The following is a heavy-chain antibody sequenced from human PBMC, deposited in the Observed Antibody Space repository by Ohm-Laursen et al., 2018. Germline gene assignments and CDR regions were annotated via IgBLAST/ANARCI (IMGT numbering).Heavy chain of an antibody. V-gene: IGHV3-33*01. CDR1: GFTFSSYG. Sequence: SLRLSCSATGFTFSSYGMHWVRQAPGKGLEWVAVIWYDGSNKYYADSVKGRFTISRDNSKNTLYLQMNSLRAADTAVYYCAGSYYYYGMDVWGQGTTVTVSS. J-gene: IGHJ6*02. CDR2: IWYDGSNK. CDR3: AGSYYYYGMDV.